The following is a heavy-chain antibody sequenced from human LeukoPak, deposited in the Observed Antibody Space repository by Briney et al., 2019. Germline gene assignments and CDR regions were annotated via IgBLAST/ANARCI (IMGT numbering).Heavy chain of an antibody. D-gene: IGHD3-22*01. Sequence: GGSLRLSCAASGFTFSNDAMSWVRQAPGKGLEWVSAITGSGGTTYYADSVKGRFTISRDNSKNTLYLQMNSLGAEDTAVYYCAKDPTWDSSGYHDYWGQGTLVTVSS. CDR2: ITGSGGTT. CDR1: GFTFSNDA. CDR3: AKDPTWDSSGYHDY. J-gene: IGHJ4*02. V-gene: IGHV3-23*01.